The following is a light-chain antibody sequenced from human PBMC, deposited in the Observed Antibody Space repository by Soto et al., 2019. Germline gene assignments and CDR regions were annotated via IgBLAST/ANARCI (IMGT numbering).Light chain of an antibody. CDR3: SSFTSSYTFV. V-gene: IGLV2-14*01. J-gene: IGLJ1*01. CDR1: SSDVGGYKY. Sequence: QSVLTQPASVSGSPGQSIAISCTGTSSDVGGYKYVSWYQQHPGKAPKLLISEVSNRPSGASDRFSGSKSGNTASLTISGLQAEDEADYYCSSFTSSYTFVFXSGTKVTVL. CDR2: EVS.